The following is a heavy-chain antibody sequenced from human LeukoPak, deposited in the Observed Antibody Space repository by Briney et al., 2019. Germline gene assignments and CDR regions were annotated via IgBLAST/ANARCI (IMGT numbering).Heavy chain of an antibody. Sequence: ASVKVSYKASGYTFTSYDINWVRQATGQGLEWMGWMNPNSGNTGYGQKFQGRVTMTRDTSISTAYMELSSLRSEDTAVYYCARGSYSAYYYDTSGYYLPYWGQGTLVTVSS. D-gene: IGHD3-22*01. CDR2: MNPNSGNT. V-gene: IGHV1-8*01. J-gene: IGHJ4*02. CDR1: GYTFTSYD. CDR3: ARGSYSAYYYDTSGYYLPY.